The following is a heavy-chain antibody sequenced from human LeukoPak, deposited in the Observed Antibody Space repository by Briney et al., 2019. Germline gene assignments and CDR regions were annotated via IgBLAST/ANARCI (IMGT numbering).Heavy chain of an antibody. J-gene: IGHJ1*01. CDR3: ARVEAAAEGAEYFQH. CDR2: IKQDGSAK. CDR1: GFIFNNAW. V-gene: IGHV3-7*01. D-gene: IGHD6-13*01. Sequence: GSLRLSCAASGFIFNNAWMNWVRQAPGKGLEWVANIKQDGSAKYYVDSVKGRFTISRDNAKNSLYLQMNSLRAEDTAVYYCARVEAAAEGAEYFQHWGQGTLVTVSS.